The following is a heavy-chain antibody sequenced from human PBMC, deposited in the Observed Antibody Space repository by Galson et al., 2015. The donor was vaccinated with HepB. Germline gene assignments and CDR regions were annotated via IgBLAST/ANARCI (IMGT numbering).Heavy chain of an antibody. J-gene: IGHJ6*02. CDR2: IKQDGSEK. Sequence: SLRLSCAASGFTFSSYWMSWVRQAPGKGLEWVANIKQDGSEKYYVDSVKGRFTISRDNAKNSLYLQMNSLRAEDTAVYYCARDSGAYCGGDCYSYYYSYYGLDVWGQGTTVTVSS. V-gene: IGHV3-7*03. D-gene: IGHD2-21*02. CDR1: GFTFSSYW. CDR3: ARDSGAYCGGDCYSYYYSYYGLDV.